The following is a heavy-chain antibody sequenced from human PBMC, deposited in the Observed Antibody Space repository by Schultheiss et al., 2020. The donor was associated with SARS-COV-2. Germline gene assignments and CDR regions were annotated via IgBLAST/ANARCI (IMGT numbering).Heavy chain of an antibody. D-gene: IGHD3-10*01. CDR3: ARGGRLWFGQGWFDP. CDR2: IHHSGST. J-gene: IGHJ5*02. CDR1: GGSFSGYY. V-gene: IGHV4-34*01. Sequence: SETLSLTCAVYGGSFSGYYWSWIRQPPGKGLEWIGEIHHSGSTYYNPSLKSRITISVDTSKNQFSLKLSSVTAADTAVYYCARGGRLWFGQGWFDPWGQGTLVTVSS.